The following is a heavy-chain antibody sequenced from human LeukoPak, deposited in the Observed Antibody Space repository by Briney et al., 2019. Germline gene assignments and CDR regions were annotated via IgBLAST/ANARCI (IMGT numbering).Heavy chain of an antibody. CDR2: ISYDGSNK. V-gene: IGHV3-30-3*01. Sequence: GGSLRLSCAASGFTFSSYAMHWVRQAPGKGLEWVAVISYDGSNKYYADSVKGRFTISRDNSKSTLYLQMNSLRAEDTAVYYCARGVAAAGTAYYYYYGIDVWGQGTTVTVSS. CDR1: GFTFSSYA. D-gene: IGHD6-13*01. CDR3: ARGVAAAGTAYYYYYGIDV. J-gene: IGHJ6*02.